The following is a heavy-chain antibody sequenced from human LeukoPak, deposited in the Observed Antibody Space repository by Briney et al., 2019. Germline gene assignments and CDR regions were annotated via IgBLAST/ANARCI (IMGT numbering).Heavy chain of an antibody. CDR3: AQVVPFDY. CDR1: GFTFSSYS. J-gene: IGHJ4*02. D-gene: IGHD3-22*01. V-gene: IGHV3-48*01. CDR2: ISSSSSTI. Sequence: PGGSLRLSCAASGFTFSSYSMNWVRQAPGKGLEWVSYISSSSSTIYYADSVKGRFTISRDNAKNSLYLQMNSLRAEDTAVYYCAQVVPFDYWGQGTLVTVSS.